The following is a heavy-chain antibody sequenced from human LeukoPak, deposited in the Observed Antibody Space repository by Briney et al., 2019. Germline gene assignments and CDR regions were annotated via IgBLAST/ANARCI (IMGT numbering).Heavy chain of an antibody. J-gene: IGHJ4*02. Sequence: GGSLRLSCAASGFTFSSYAMSWVRQAPGKGLEWVSVIYSGGSTYYADSVKGRFTISRDNSKNTLYLQMNSLRAEDTAVYYCARDLDSSSSGTYWGQGTLVTVSS. CDR1: GFTFSSYA. CDR2: IYSGGST. V-gene: IGHV3-66*01. CDR3: ARDLDSSSSGTY. D-gene: IGHD6-13*01.